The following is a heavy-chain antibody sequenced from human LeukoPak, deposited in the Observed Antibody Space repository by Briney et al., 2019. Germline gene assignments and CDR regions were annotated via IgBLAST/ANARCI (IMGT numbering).Heavy chain of an antibody. D-gene: IGHD6-19*01. J-gene: IGHJ3*01. CDR2: ISDYNGAT. V-gene: IGHV1-18*01. CDR1: GYTFTSYD. Sequence: ASVKVSCKASGYTFTSYDINWVRQAPGQGLEWMGWISDYNGATNYAQNFQGRVTMTTDTSTSTAYMELRSLRSDETAVYYCARDSLGVSRGWYRENTFDVWGQGTLVTVSS. CDR3: ARDSLGVSRGWYRENTFDV.